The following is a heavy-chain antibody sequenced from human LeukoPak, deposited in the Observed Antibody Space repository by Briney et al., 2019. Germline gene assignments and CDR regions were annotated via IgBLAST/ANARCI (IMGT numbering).Heavy chain of an antibody. J-gene: IGHJ4*02. Sequence: SQTLSLTCTVSGDSVTGGLYYWSWIRQPAGKGLEWVGHIFTSGSTNYNPSLRSRLTISIDPSKNQFSLRLNSVTAADTAVYYCARHDYGDYAWWGYFDYWGQGTLVTVSS. D-gene: IGHD4-17*01. CDR2: IFTSGST. V-gene: IGHV4-61*09. CDR3: ARHDYGDYAWWGYFDY. CDR1: GDSVTGGLYY.